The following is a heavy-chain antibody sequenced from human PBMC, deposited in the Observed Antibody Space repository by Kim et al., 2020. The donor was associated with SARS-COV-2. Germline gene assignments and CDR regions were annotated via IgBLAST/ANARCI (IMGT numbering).Heavy chain of an antibody. CDR1: GGSISSSSYY. Sequence: SETLSLTCTVSGGSISSSSYYWGWIRQPPGKGLEWIGSIYYSGSTYYNPSLKSRVTISVDTSKNQFSLKLSSVTAADTAVYYCAREYELYAMGYWGQGTLVTVSS. CDR3: AREYELYAMGY. CDR2: IYYSGST. J-gene: IGHJ4*02. D-gene: IGHD2-8*01. V-gene: IGHV4-39*02.